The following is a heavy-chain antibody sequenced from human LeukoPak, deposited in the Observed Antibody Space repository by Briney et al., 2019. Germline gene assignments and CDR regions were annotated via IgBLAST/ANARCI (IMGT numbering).Heavy chain of an antibody. V-gene: IGHV4-34*01. Sequence: PSETLSLTCAVSGVSFNDYYWSWVRQTPGKGLEWIGEINHSGYTNDSPSLKSRVTLSIDTSRKQFSLNLRSVTVADTGIYYCTRKNTGHDYWGQGTLVTVSS. CDR3: TRKNTGHDY. CDR2: INHSGYT. CDR1: GVSFNDYY. D-gene: IGHD2/OR15-2a*01. J-gene: IGHJ4*02.